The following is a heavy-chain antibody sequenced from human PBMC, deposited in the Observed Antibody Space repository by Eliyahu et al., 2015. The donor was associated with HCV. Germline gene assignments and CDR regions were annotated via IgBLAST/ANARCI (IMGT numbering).Heavy chain of an antibody. J-gene: IGHJ5*02. D-gene: IGHD6-19*01. CDR2: IHYSGST. V-gene: IGHV4-59*01. Sequence: QVQLQESGPGLVKPSETLSLTCTVSGGSITXYYWSWIRQPPGKGLEWIGYIHYSGSTNYNPSLKSRVTISIDTSKNQFSLHLTSVTAADTAMYYCASGGGGIAVTGTGGWFDPWGQGTLVTVSS. CDR1: GGSITXYY. CDR3: ASGGGGIAVTGTGGWFDP.